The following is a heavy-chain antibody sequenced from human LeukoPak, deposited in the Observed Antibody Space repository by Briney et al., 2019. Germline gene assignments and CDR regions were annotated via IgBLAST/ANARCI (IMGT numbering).Heavy chain of an antibody. Sequence: GGSLRLSCAASGFTFSDYEMNWVRQAPGKGLEWVSYISSSGNTIFYADSVKGRFTISRDDAENSLHLQMNSLRVEDTAVYYCGRVALDTSMIHYWGQGTLVTVSS. CDR1: GFTFSDYE. D-gene: IGHD5-18*01. V-gene: IGHV3-48*03. J-gene: IGHJ4*02. CDR2: ISSSGNTI. CDR3: GRVALDTSMIHY.